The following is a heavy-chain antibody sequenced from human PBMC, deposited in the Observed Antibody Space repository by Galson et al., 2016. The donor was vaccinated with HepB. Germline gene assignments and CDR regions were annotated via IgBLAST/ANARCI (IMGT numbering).Heavy chain of an antibody. J-gene: IGHJ6*02. V-gene: IGHV3-11*01. Sequence: SLRLSCAASGITFSDSYMTWIRQAPGKGLEWLSYISSGGSTIYYADSVKGRFAISRDNAKSSLYLQMNSLRAEDTAAYYCARVMVDYHYWSNKPKHYYSGMDVWGQGTTVTVSS. CDR3: ARVMVDYHYWSNKPKHYYSGMDV. CDR1: GITFSDSY. CDR2: ISSGGSTI. D-gene: IGHD3-3*01.